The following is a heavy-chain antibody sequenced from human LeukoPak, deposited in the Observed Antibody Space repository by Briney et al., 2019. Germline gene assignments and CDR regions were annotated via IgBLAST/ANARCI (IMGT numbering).Heavy chain of an antibody. V-gene: IGHV4-39*07. CDR3: ARVISWFDP. J-gene: IGHJ5*02. D-gene: IGHD3-10*01. Sequence: PSETLSLTCTVSGGSISSSSYYWGWIRQPPGKGLEWIGSIYYSGSTYYNPSLKSRVTISVDTSKNQFSLRLSSVTAADTAVYYCARVISWFDPWGQGTLVTVSS. CDR1: GGSISSSSYY. CDR2: IYYSGST.